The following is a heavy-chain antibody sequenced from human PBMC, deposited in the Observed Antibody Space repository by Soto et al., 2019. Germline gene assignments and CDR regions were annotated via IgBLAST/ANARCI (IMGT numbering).Heavy chain of an antibody. V-gene: IGHV3-20*01. J-gene: IGHJ6*02. CDR2: INWNGGST. CDR3: ARPRSSYYYYYGMDV. CDR1: GFTFDDYC. Sequence: GGSLRLSCAASGFTFDDYCMSWVRQAPGKGLEWVSGINWNGGSTGYADSVKGRFTISRDNAKNSLYLQMNSLRAEDTALYHCARPRSSYYYYYGMDVWGQGTTVTVSS.